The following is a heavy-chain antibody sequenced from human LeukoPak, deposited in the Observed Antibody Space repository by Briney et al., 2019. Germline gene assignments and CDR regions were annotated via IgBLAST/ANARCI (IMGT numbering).Heavy chain of an antibody. V-gene: IGHV4-34*01. CDR1: GGSFSGYY. Sequence: PSETLSLTCAVYGGSFSGYYWSWIRQPPGKGLEWIGEINHSGSTNYNPSLKSRVTISVDTSKNQFSLKLSSVTAADTAVYCCARGDYDFWSGYLNWFDPWGQGTLVTVSS. CDR2: INHSGST. J-gene: IGHJ5*02. D-gene: IGHD3-3*01. CDR3: ARGDYDFWSGYLNWFDP.